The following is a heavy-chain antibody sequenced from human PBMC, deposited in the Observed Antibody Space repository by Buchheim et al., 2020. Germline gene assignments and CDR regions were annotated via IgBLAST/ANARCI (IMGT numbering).Heavy chain of an antibody. J-gene: IGHJ4*02. Sequence: EVQLVESGGTLIQVGGSLRLSCAPSGFIVNSNYMSWVRQAPGKGLEWVSGVSGGDRTYYADPVKGRFTISRDNSKNTLYLQMRSLRAEDTAVYYCARDRNFGHTFASDYWGQGTL. CDR1: GFIVNSNY. CDR2: VSGGDRT. D-gene: IGHD3-10*01. V-gene: IGHV3-53*01. CDR3: ARDRNFGHTFASDY.